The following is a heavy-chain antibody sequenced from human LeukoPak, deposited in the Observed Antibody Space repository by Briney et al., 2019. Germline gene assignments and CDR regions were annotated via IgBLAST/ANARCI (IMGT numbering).Heavy chain of an antibody. D-gene: IGHD2-15*01. J-gene: IGHJ4*02. Sequence: GGSLRLSCDASGFTFSTYAMSWVRQPPGKGLEWVAAISGDNPGTYHASSVRGRFTISRDNSKNTVHLQMDALRAEDAAIYYGAKASVGHCSGAFCYHFDSWGQGTLVTVSS. CDR3: AKASVGHCSGAFCYHFDS. CDR1: GFTFSTYA. CDR2: ISGDNPGT. V-gene: IGHV3-23*01.